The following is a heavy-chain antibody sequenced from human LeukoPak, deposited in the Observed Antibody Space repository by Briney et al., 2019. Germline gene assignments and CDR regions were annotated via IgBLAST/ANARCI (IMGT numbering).Heavy chain of an antibody. CDR2: INHSGST. CDR3: ARVDCSGGSCYSSDNWFDP. V-gene: IGHV4-34*01. CDR1: GGSFSGYY. D-gene: IGHD2-15*01. J-gene: IGHJ5*02. Sequence: PSETLSLTCAVYGGSFSGYYWSWIRQPPGKGLEWIGEINHSGSTNYNPSLKSRVTISVDTSKNQFSLKLSSVTAADAAVYYCARVDCSGGSCYSSDNWFDPWGQGTLVTVSS.